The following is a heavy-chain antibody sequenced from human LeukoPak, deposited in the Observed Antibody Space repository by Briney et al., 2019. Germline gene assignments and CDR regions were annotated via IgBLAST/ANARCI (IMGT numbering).Heavy chain of an antibody. Sequence: GGSLRLSCAASGFTFSSYAVNWVRQAPGKGLEWVSTISGSGGSTYYADSVKGRFTISRDNSMNTLYLQMSSLRAEDTAIYYCAKDRGRYYDSSGYYWGYYFDSWGQGILVTVST. J-gene: IGHJ4*02. CDR1: GFTFSSYA. CDR2: ISGSGGST. CDR3: AKDRGRYYDSSGYYWGYYFDS. D-gene: IGHD3-22*01. V-gene: IGHV3-23*01.